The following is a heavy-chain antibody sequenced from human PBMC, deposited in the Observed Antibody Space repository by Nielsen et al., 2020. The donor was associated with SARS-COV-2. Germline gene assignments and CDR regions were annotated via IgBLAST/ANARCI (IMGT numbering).Heavy chain of an antibody. V-gene: IGHV3-7*03. D-gene: IGHD3-22*01. Sequence: GGSLRLSCAASGFTFSSYWMSWVRQAPGKGLEWVANIKQDGSEKYYVDSVKGRFTISRDNAKNSLYLQMNSLRAEDTAVYYCARDGGRITMIAHADHYFDYWGQGTLVTVSS. CDR2: IKQDGSEK. J-gene: IGHJ4*02. CDR1: GFTFSSYW. CDR3: ARDGGRITMIAHADHYFDY.